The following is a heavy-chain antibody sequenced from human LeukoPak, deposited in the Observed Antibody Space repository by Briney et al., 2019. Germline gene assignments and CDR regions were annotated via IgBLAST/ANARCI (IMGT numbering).Heavy chain of an antibody. CDR2: VYSSGST. D-gene: IGHD6-19*01. Sequence: SETLSLTCSVSGVSVSGYFWTWIRQSPGKGLEWIGYVYSSGSTNYNPSLRSRVTISVDTSKNQFSLRLSSVTAADTAVYYCARGINGAKWLVPYYFDYWGHGTLVTVT. CDR3: ARGINGAKWLVPYYFDY. V-gene: IGHV4-4*08. J-gene: IGHJ4*01. CDR1: GVSVSGYF.